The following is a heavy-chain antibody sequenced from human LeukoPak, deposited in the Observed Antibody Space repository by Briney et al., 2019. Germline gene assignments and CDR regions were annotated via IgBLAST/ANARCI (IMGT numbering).Heavy chain of an antibody. J-gene: IGHJ4*02. CDR2: ISGSGGST. D-gene: IGHD6-13*01. CDR1: GFTFSSYA. Sequence: GGSLRLSCAASGFTFSSYAMSWVRQAPGKGLEWVSAISGSGGSTYYADSVKGRFTISRDNSKNSLYLQMNSLRTEDTALYYCAKDMGEGIAAADIDYWGQGTLVTVSS. CDR3: AKDMGEGIAAADIDY. V-gene: IGHV3-23*01.